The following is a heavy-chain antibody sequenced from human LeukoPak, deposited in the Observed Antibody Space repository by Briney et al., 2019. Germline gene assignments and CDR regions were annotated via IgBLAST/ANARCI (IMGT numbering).Heavy chain of an antibody. V-gene: IGHV3-23*01. CDR3: AKDRSGGTTTTVMVA. CDR2: ISGSGGST. CDR1: GLIFSSNG. D-gene: IGHD4-17*01. J-gene: IGHJ5*02. Sequence: GGSLRLFCVASGLIFSSNGMSGARRARGRGLEWVSAISGSGGSTYYADSVKGRFTISRDNSNSTLYLQMNSLRAEDTAVYYCAKDRSGGTTTTVMVAWGQGTLVTVSS.